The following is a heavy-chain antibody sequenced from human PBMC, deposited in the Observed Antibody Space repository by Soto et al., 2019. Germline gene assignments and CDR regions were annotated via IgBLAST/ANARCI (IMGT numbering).Heavy chain of an antibody. CDR1: GFTVSSNY. CDR2: IYSGGST. Sequence: GGSLRLSCAASGFTVSSNYMSWVRQAPGKGLEWVSVIYSGGSTYYADSVKGRFTISRDNSKNTLYLQMNSLRAEDTAVYYCARDPLGYCSSTSCYPFDYWGQGTLVTVSS. J-gene: IGHJ4*02. CDR3: ARDPLGYCSSTSCYPFDY. D-gene: IGHD2-2*01. V-gene: IGHV3-66*01.